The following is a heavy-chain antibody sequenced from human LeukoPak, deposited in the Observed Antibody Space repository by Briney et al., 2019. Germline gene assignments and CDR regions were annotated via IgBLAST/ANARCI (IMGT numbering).Heavy chain of an antibody. Sequence: PGGSLRLSCEASGFTFSAYAMTWVRQAPGQGLEWVAVISYDGSNTYYADSVKGRFTISRDNSKNTLYLQMNSLRVEDTAVYHCAKDLEPYTSGWYGDYWGQGTLVTVSS. D-gene: IGHD6-19*01. CDR2: ISYDGSNT. CDR1: GFTFSAYA. V-gene: IGHV3-30*18. J-gene: IGHJ4*02. CDR3: AKDLEPYTSGWYGDY.